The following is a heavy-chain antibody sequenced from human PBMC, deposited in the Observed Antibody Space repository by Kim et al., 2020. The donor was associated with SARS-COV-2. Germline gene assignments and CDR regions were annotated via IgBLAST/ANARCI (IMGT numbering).Heavy chain of an antibody. D-gene: IGHD3-9*01. V-gene: IGHV4-59*01. Sequence: NPSLNNRVTILLDTSNNQFSRKLTSVTAADTAVYYCARYLGGEGAFDIWGQGTIVTVSS. CDR3: ARYLGGEGAFDI. J-gene: IGHJ3*02.